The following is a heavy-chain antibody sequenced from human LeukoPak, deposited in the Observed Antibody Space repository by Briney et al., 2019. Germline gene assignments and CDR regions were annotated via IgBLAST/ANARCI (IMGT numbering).Heavy chain of an antibody. D-gene: IGHD3-9*01. J-gene: IGHJ4*02. V-gene: IGHV5-51*01. CDR1: GYSFTTYW. CDR2: IYPGDSDT. Sequence: GESLKISCKASGYSFTTYWIGWVRQMPGEGLEWMGIIYPGDSDTRYSPSFQGQVTISADKSISTAYLQWSSLKASDTAMYYCARSYDSLGFNYWGQGALVPVSS. CDR3: ARSYDSLGFNY.